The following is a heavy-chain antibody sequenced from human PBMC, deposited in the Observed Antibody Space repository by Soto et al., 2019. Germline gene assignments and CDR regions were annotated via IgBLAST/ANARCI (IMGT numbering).Heavy chain of an antibody. J-gene: IGHJ5*02. CDR3: ARGSEYCSSTSCYTREFWFDP. V-gene: IGHV4-34*01. D-gene: IGHD2-2*02. CDR2: INHSGST. Sequence: LETLSLTCAVYGGSFSGYYWSWIRQPTGKGLEWIGEINHSGSTNYNPSLKSRVTISVDTSKNQFSLKLSSVTAADTAVYYCARGSEYCSSTSCYTREFWFDPWGQGTLVTVSS. CDR1: GGSFSGYY.